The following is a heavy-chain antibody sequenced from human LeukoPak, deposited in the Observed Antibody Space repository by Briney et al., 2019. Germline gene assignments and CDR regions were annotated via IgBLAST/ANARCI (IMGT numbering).Heavy chain of an antibody. V-gene: IGHV3-74*01. CDR2: INSDGSST. J-gene: IGHJ4*02. CDR1: GFTFSSYW. CDR3: ATGRAIVVVPAAPSFDY. Sequence: GGSLRLSCAASGFTFSSYWMHWVRQAPGKGLVWVSRINSDGSSTSYADSVKGRFTISRDNAKNTLYLQMNSLRAEDTAVYYCATGRAIVVVPAAPSFDYWGQGTLVTVSS. D-gene: IGHD2-2*01.